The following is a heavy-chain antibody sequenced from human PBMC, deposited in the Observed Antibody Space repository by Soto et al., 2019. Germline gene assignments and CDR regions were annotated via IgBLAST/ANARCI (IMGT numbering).Heavy chain of an antibody. CDR1: GFTFSSYS. CDR2: ISSSSSTI. V-gene: IGHV3-48*01. D-gene: IGHD6-19*01. J-gene: IGHJ3*02. Sequence: EVQLVESGGGLVQPGGSLRLSCAASGFTFSSYSMNWVRQAPGKGLEWVSYISSSSSTIYYADSVKGRFTISRDNAKNSLYLQMNSLRAEDTAVYYCARQFIAVAGIPPLDFDIWGQGTMVTVSS. CDR3: ARQFIAVAGIPPLDFDI.